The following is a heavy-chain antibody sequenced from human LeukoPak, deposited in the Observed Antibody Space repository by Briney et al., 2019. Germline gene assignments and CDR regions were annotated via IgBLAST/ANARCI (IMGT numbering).Heavy chain of an antibody. CDR1: GFTFSRYW. Sequence: PGGSLRLSCAASGFTFSRYWMHWVRQAPGKGLMWVSRISPDGSTTLYADSVKGRFTISRDNSKNTLYLQMNSLRAEDTAVYYCAKARSSTVTTSFDYWGQGTLVTVSS. J-gene: IGHJ4*02. CDR3: AKARSSTVTTSFDY. D-gene: IGHD4-17*01. CDR2: ISPDGSTT. V-gene: IGHV3-74*03.